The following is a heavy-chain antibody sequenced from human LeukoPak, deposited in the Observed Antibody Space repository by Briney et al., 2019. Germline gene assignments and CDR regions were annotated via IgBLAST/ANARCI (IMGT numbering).Heavy chain of an antibody. CDR3: ARSSSSVPCYYYGMDV. D-gene: IGHD6-6*01. V-gene: IGHV1-8*01. CDR1: GYTFTSYD. J-gene: IGHJ6*02. CDR2: MNPNTGNT. Sequence: ASVRVSCKASGYTFTSYDINWGRQATGQGLEWMGWMNPNTGNTGYAQKFQGRVTMTRDTSISTAYMELSSLRSEDMAVYYCARSSSSVPCYYYGMDVWGQGTTVTVSS.